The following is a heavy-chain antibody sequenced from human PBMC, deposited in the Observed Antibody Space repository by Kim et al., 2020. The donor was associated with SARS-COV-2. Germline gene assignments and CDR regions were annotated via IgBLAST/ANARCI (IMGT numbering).Heavy chain of an antibody. Sequence: ASVKVSCKASGYTFTGYYMHWVRQAPGQGLEWMGWINPNSGGTNYAQKFQVCVTITRDTSISTAYMELRRLRSDDTAVYYCARDRSFTIFGVVPEGYYYYYVMGVWGPGTTVTVSS. V-gene: IGHV1-2*04. CDR2: INPNSGGT. D-gene: IGHD3-3*01. J-gene: IGHJ6*02. CDR3: ARDRSFTIFGVVPEGYYYYYVMGV. CDR1: GYTFTGYY.